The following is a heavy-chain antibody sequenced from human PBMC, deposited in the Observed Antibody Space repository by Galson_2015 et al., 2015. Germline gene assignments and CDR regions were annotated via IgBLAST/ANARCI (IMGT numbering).Heavy chain of an antibody. V-gene: IGHV4-61*02. J-gene: IGHJ6*02. Sequence: TLSLTCTVSGGSISSGSYYWSWIRQPAGKGLEWIGRIYTSGSTNYNPSLKSRVTISVDKSKNQFSLKLSSVTAADTAVYYCARSLLLNPYIVVVPAAMGDARPFYGMDVWGQGTTVTVSS. CDR1: GGSISSGSYY. D-gene: IGHD2-2*01. CDR3: ARSLLLNPYIVVVPAAMGDARPFYGMDV. CDR2: IYTSGST.